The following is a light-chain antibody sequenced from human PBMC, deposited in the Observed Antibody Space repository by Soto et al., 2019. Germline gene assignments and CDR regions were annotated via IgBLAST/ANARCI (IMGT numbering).Light chain of an antibody. V-gene: IGLV2-14*01. CDR2: EVT. J-gene: IGLJ2*01. CDR3: SSYTSSITLV. Sequence: QSALTQPASVSGSPGQSITISCTGTISDVGGHGYVSWYQQHPGKAPKLMIYEVTYRPSGVSDRFSGSKSGNTASLTISGLQAEDEADYYCSSYTSSITLVFGGGTKLTVL. CDR1: ISDVGGHGY.